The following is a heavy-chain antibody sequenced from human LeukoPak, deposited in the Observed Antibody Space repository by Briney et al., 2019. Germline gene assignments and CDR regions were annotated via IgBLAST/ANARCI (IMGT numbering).Heavy chain of an antibody. CDR2: IIPILGIA. CDR3: ACSGGSPASHY. CDR1: GGTFSSYA. V-gene: IGHV1-69*04. J-gene: IGHJ4*02. Sequence: ASVKVSCKASGGTFSSYAISWVRQAPGQGLEWMGRIIPILGIANYAQKFQGRVTMTEDTSTDTAYMELSSLRSEDTAVYYCACSGGSPASHYWGQGTLVTVSS. D-gene: IGHD2-15*01.